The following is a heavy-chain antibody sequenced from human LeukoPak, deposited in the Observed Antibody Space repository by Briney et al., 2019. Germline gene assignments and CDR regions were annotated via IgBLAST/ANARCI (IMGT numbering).Heavy chain of an antibody. J-gene: IGHJ4*02. CDR3: AKCPKWPQGYYYDSSGHYYFDY. V-gene: IGHV3-23*01. Sequence: GGSLRLSCAASGFTFSSYAMSWVRQAPGKGPEWVSAISGSGGSTYYADSVKGRFTISRDNSKNTLYLQMNSLRAEDTAVYYCAKCPKWPQGYYYDSSGHYYFDYWGQGTLVTVSS. CDR2: ISGSGGST. CDR1: GFTFSSYA. D-gene: IGHD3-22*01.